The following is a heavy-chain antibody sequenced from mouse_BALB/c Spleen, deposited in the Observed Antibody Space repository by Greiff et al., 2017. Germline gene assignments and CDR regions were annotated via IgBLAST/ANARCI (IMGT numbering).Heavy chain of an antibody. Sequence: EVQLMESGGGLVQPKGSLKLSCAASGFTFNTYAMNWVRQPPGKGLEWVARIRSKSNNYATYYADSVKDRFTISRDDSQSMLYLQMNNLKTEDTAMYYCVRGYGSSYGNYAMDYWGQGTSVTVSS. CDR2: IRSKSNNYAT. V-gene: IGHV10-1*02. D-gene: IGHD1-1*01. CDR1: GFTFNTYA. J-gene: IGHJ4*01. CDR3: VRGYGSSYGNYAMDY.